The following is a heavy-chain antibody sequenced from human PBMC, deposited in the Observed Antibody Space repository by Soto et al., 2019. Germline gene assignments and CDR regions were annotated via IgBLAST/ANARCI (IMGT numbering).Heavy chain of an antibody. CDR3: ATYCTSFTCSRSGAFDY. Sequence: PGGSLRLSCAASGFTFNSYYMTWVRQAPGKGLEWVATMNQDGSAKYCVDSVKGRFTISRDNAKNSLYLQMNSLTAEDTAVYYCATYCTSFTCSRSGAFDYWGQGALVTVS. J-gene: IGHJ4*02. V-gene: IGHV3-7*02. CDR2: MNQDGSAK. D-gene: IGHD2-8*01. CDR1: GFTFNSYY.